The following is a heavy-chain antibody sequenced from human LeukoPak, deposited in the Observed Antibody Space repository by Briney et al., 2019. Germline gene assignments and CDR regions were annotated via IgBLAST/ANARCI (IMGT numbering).Heavy chain of an antibody. CDR2: ISGSGGST. D-gene: IGHD3-22*01. J-gene: IGHJ4*02. V-gene: IGHV3-23*01. CDR1: GFTFSSYA. Sequence: GGSLRLSCAASGFTFSSYAMSWVRQAPGKGLKRVSAISGSGGSTYYAASVKGRFTIARDNSKNTLYLQMNSLRAEDTAVYYCAKHRITMIVVVILNWGQGPLVTVSS. CDR3: AKHRITMIVVVILN.